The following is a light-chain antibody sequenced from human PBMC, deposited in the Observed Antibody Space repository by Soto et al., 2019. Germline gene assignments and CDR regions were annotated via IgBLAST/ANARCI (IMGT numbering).Light chain of an antibody. CDR3: QQASNWPRT. CDR1: QSVSNH. V-gene: IGKV3-15*01. J-gene: IGKJ1*01. CDR2: GAS. Sequence: EIVMTQSPGTLSVSPGESVTLSCRAGQSVSNHLGWFQHRPGQVPRLLIYGASRRVPGIPARFSGSGSGTEFTLTISGLQSEDFAVYYCQQASNWPRTFGQGTKVDIK.